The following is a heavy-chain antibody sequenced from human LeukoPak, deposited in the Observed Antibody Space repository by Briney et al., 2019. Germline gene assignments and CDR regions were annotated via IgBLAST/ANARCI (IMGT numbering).Heavy chain of an antibody. CDR2: IYYSGST. V-gene: IGHV4-59*01. D-gene: IGHD3-22*01. CDR3: ARSPTYYYDSSGYSFDY. Sequence: PSETLSLTCTVSGGSISSYYWSWIRQPPGKGLEWIGYIYYSGSTNYNPSLKSRVTISVDTSKNQFSLKLSSVTAADTAMYYCARSPTYYYDSSGYSFDYWGQGTLVTVSS. CDR1: GGSISSYY. J-gene: IGHJ4*02.